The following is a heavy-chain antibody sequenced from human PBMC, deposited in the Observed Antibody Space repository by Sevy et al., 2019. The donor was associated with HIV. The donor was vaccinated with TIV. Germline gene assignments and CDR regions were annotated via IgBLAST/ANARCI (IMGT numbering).Heavy chain of an antibody. J-gene: IGHJ4*02. CDR1: GFTFSDHY. D-gene: IGHD6-13*01. Sequence: GGSLRLSCAASGFTFSDHYMEWVRQAPGKGLEWVGRIRNKADSYTTEYARDGKGRFTISRDDSKNSRYLLMNSLKTGDTAVYYCATHAGIAAAGRVFDYWGQGTLVTVSS. CDR2: IRNKADSYTT. V-gene: IGHV3-72*01. CDR3: ATHAGIAAAGRVFDY.